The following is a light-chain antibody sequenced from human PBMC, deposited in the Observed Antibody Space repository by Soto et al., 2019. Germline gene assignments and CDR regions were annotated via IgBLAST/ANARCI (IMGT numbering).Light chain of an antibody. CDR1: QSVNSN. V-gene: IGKV3-15*01. CDR2: GAS. CDR3: QQYNDWPLT. J-gene: IGKJ4*01. Sequence: EKVMTQSPAALSVSPGERATLSCRASQSVNSNLAWYQRKPGQAPRLLLYGASTRATGIPARFSGSASGTEYTLTISSLQSEDSAVYYSQQYNDWPLTFGGGTKVEIK.